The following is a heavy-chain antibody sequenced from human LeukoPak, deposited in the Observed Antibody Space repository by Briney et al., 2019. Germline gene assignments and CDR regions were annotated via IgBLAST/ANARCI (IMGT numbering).Heavy chain of an antibody. V-gene: IGHV3-23*01. J-gene: IGHJ4*02. D-gene: IGHD3-10*01. CDR1: GFIVSANY. CDR3: AKVLYGSGRYWDY. Sequence: GSLRLSCAASGFIVSANYMSWVRQAPGKGLEWVSAISGSGGSTYYADSVKGRFTISRDNSKNTLYLQMNSLRAEDTAVYYCAKVLYGSGRYWDYWGQGTLVTVSS. CDR2: ISGSGGST.